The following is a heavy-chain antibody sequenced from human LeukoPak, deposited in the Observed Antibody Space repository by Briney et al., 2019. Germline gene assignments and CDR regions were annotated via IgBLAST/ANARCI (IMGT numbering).Heavy chain of an antibody. Sequence: PGGSLRLSCAASGFTFDDYAMHWVRQAPGKGLEWVSGISWDSGSIGYADSVKGRFTISRDNAKNSLYLQMNSLRAEDTAVYYCARDLNYYGSGSYLYYWGQGTLVTVSS. J-gene: IGHJ4*02. V-gene: IGHV3-9*01. CDR1: GFTFDDYA. CDR3: ARDLNYYGSGSYLYY. D-gene: IGHD3-10*01. CDR2: ISWDSGSI.